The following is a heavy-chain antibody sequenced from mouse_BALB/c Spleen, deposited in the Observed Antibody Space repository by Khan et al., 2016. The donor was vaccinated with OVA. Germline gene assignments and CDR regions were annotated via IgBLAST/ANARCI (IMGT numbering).Heavy chain of an antibody. J-gene: IGHJ2*01. D-gene: IGHD2-12*01. CDR1: GYTFTDYS. CDR2: INTETGEP. CDR3: ARDSYDYFDY. Sequence: QIQLVQSGPELKKPGETVKISCKASGYTFTDYSMHWVKQAPGKGLKWMGWINTETGEPTYADDFKGRFAFSLETSASTAYLQINNLKNEDTATCFCARDSYDYFDYWGQGTTLTVSS. V-gene: IGHV9-2-1*01.